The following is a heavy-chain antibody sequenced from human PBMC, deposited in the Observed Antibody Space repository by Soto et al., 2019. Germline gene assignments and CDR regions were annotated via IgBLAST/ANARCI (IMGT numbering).Heavy chain of an antibody. V-gene: IGHV6-1*01. CDR3: AGQTQKDHFDFWSGSDY. J-gene: IGHJ4*02. CDR2: TYYRSKWYY. D-gene: IGHD3-3*01. Sequence: PSQTLSLPCAISGDSVSSNSAAWNWIRQSPSRGLEWLGRTYYRSKWYYDYAVSVKSRITINPGTSKNQFSLQLNSVTPEDTAVYYCAGQTQKDHFDFWSGSDYWGQGTLVTVSS. CDR1: GDSVSSNSAA.